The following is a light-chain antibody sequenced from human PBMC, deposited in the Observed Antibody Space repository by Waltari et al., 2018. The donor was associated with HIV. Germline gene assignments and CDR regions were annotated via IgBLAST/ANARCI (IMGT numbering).Light chain of an antibody. V-gene: IGLV2-11*01. CDR1: TSDVGAYNF. CDR3: CSYAGSYTWV. CDR2: DVS. Sequence: QSALTQPPSVSGSPGQSVTISCTGTTSDVGAYNFVSWYQQHPGKAPKVLIYDVSKRPSGLPARFSGSKSGNTASLTISGLQAEDEADYYCCSYAGSYTWVFGGGTKLTVL. J-gene: IGLJ3*02.